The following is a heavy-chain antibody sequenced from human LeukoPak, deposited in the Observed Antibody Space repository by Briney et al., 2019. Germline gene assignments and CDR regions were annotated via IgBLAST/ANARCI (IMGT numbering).Heavy chain of an antibody. D-gene: IGHD1-26*01. J-gene: IGHJ4*02. CDR3: ARDKWELYDY. V-gene: IGHV4-61*02. Sequence: PSQTPSLTCTVSGGSISSGSYYWSWIRQPAGKGLEWIGRIYTSGSTNYNPSLKSRVTISVDTSKNQFSLKLSSVTAADTAVYYCARDKWELYDYWGQGTLVTVSS. CDR1: GGSISSGSYY. CDR2: IYTSGST.